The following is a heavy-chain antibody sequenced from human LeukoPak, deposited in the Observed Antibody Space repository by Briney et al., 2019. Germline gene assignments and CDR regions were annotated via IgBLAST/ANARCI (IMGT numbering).Heavy chain of an antibody. CDR2: IYYSGST. J-gene: IGHJ4*02. D-gene: IGHD3-10*01. Sequence: SETLSLTCTVSGGSISSSSYYWGWIRQPPGKGLEWIGSIYYSGSTYYNPSLKSRVTISVDTSKNQFSLKLSSVTAADTAVYYCARATADYYGSVPPGPLDYWGQGTLVTVSS. V-gene: IGHV4-39*07. CDR3: ARATADYYGSVPPGPLDY. CDR1: GGSISSSSYY.